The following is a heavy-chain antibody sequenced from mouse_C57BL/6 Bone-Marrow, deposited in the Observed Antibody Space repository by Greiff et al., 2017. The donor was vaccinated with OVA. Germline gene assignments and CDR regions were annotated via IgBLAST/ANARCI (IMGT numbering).Heavy chain of an antibody. V-gene: IGHV1-69*01. Sequence: QVQLQQPGAELVMPGASVKLSCKASGYTFTSYWMHWVKQRPGQGLEWIGEIDPSDSYTNYNQKFKGKSTLTVDKSYSTAYMQLSSLTSEDSAVYYCARWYYGSSVYWYFDVWGTGTTVTVSS. CDR2: IDPSDSYT. CDR1: GYTFTSYW. CDR3: ARWYYGSSVYWYFDV. J-gene: IGHJ1*03. D-gene: IGHD1-1*01.